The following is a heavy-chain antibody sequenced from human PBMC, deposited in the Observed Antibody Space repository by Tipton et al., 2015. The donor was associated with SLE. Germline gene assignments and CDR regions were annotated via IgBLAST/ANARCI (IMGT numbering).Heavy chain of an antibody. CDR2: IYYSGST. Sequence: TLSLTCTVSGGSISSYYWSWIRQPPGKGLEWIGYIYYSGSTNYNPSLKSRVTISVDTSKNQFSLKLSSVTAADTAMYYCARQSGGYYYMDVWDKGTTVTVSS. CDR1: GGSISSYY. D-gene: IGHD1-26*01. V-gene: IGHV4-59*01. CDR3: ARQSGGYYYMDV. J-gene: IGHJ6*03.